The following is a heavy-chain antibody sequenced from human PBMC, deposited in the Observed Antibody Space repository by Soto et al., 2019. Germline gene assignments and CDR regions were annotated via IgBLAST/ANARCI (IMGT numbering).Heavy chain of an antibody. Sequence: EVQLVESGGGLVQPGGSLRLSCAASGFTFSGYWMSWVRQAPGKGLEWVANIKQDGSEQFYVDSVKGRFTISRDNAKNSLYLQMNRLRAEDPAVYYCAREAVWGQGTTVTVSS. CDR3: AREAV. J-gene: IGHJ6*02. CDR2: IKQDGSEQ. CDR1: GFTFSGYW. V-gene: IGHV3-7*05.